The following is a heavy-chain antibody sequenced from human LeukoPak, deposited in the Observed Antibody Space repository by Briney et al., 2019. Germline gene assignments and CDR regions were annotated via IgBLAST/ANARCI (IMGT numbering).Heavy chain of an antibody. CDR1: GFTVSSNY. CDR2: IYSGGST. V-gene: IGHV3-53*01. Sequence: PGGFLRLSCAASGFTVSSNYMSWVRQAPGKGLEWVSVIYSGGSTYYADSVKGRFTISRDNSKNTLYLQMNSLRAEDTAVYYCARDRGYSYGYYFDYWGQGTLVTVSS. J-gene: IGHJ4*02. D-gene: IGHD5-18*01. CDR3: ARDRGYSYGYYFDY.